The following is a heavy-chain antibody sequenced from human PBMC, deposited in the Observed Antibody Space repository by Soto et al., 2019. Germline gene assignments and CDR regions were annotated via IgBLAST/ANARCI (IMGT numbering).Heavy chain of an antibody. Sequence: GGSLRLSCAVSGFTVSSNYMSWVRQTPGKGLEWVSVIYSGGNTYYADSVKGRFTISRHNSENTLYLQMNSLRVEDTAVYYCARNHDYVDYWGQGTLVTVSS. CDR2: IYSGGNT. V-gene: IGHV3-53*04. CDR1: GFTVSSNY. J-gene: IGHJ4*02. CDR3: ARNHDYVDY.